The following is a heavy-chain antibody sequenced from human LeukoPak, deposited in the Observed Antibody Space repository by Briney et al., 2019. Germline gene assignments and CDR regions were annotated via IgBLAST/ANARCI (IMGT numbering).Heavy chain of an antibody. CDR3: ARDVSPYSSSWYDP. Sequence: PSETLSLTCTVSGYSISSGYYWGWIRQPPGKGLEWIGSIYHSGSTYYNPSLKSRVTISVDTSKNQFSLKLSSVTAADTAVYYCARDVSPYSSSWYDPWGQGTLVTVSS. V-gene: IGHV4-38-2*02. J-gene: IGHJ5*02. CDR1: GYSISSGYY. CDR2: IYHSGST. D-gene: IGHD6-13*01.